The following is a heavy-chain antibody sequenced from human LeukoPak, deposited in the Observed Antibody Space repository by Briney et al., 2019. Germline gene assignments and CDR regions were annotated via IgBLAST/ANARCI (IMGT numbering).Heavy chain of an antibody. CDR3: AKIGPIVGDVVYF. CDR2: IRYDATGQ. CDR1: GFTFSSYG. V-gene: IGHV3-30*02. D-gene: IGHD1-26*01. Sequence: GGSLRLSCAASGFTFSSYGLHWVRQAPGKGLEWVAFIRYDATGQYYADSVTGRFTISRDNSKSMLYLQMNSLRPEETAMYYCAKIGPIVGDVVYFWGQGTLVTVSS. J-gene: IGHJ4*02.